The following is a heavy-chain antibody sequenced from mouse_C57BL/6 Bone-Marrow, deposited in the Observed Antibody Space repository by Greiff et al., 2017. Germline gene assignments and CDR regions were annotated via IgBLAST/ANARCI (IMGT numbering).Heavy chain of an antibody. CDR3: VRGGGFAY. CDR2: IRSKSSNYAT. V-gene: IGHV10-3*01. J-gene: IGHJ3*01. CDR1: GFTFHSYS. Sequence: GGGFVQPKGSFKLSFAASGFTFHSYSLALVRQAPGKGLEWVARIRSKSSNYATYYADSVKDRFTISRDDSQSMLYLQMNNLKTEDTAMYYCVRGGGFAYWGQGTLVTVSA.